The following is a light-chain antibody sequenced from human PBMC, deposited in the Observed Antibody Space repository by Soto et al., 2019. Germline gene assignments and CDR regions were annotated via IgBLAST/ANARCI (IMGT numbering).Light chain of an antibody. V-gene: IGKV1-6*01. J-gene: IGKJ1*01. Sequence: AIQMTQSPSSLSASVGDRVSITCRASQGIRNDLAWYQQRPGEAPKLLIYAASSLQSGVPSRFSGSESGTDFTLTISALQPEDFATYYCLQDYRYPRTFGQGTKVEIK. CDR1: QGIRND. CDR3: LQDYRYPRT. CDR2: AAS.